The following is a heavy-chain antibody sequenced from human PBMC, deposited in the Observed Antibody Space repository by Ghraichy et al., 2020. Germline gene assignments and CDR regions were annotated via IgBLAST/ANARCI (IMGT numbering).Heavy chain of an antibody. J-gene: IGHJ3*02. Sequence: GGSLRLSCAASGFTFSSYWMHWVRQAPGKGLVWVSRINSDGSSTSYADSVKGRFTISRDNAKNTLYLHMNSLRAEATAVYYCASLYGGYGDDAFDIWGQGTMVTVSS. CDR1: GFTFSSYW. CDR2: INSDGSST. D-gene: IGHD5-12*01. CDR3: ASLYGGYGDDAFDI. V-gene: IGHV3-74*01.